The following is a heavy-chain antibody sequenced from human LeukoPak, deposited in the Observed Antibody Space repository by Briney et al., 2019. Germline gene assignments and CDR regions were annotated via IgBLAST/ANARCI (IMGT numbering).Heavy chain of an antibody. D-gene: IGHD6-6*01. CDR2: ISWNSGSI. CDR1: GFTFDDYA. CDR3: AKGLAARPASPLDY. J-gene: IGHJ4*02. V-gene: IGHV3-9*01. Sequence: GRSLRLSCAASGFTFDDYAMHWVRQAPGKGLEWVSGISWNSGSIGYADSVKGRFTISRDSAKNSLYLQMNSLRAEDTALYYCAKGLAARPASPLDYWGQGTLVTVSS.